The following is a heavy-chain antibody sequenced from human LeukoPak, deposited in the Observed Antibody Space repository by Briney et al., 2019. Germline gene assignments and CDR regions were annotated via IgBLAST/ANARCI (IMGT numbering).Heavy chain of an antibody. Sequence: GGSLRLSCAASGFTFSSYWMSWVRQAPGKGLEWVANIKQDGSEKYYVDSVKGRFTISRDNAKNSLYLQMNSLRAEDTAVYYCAREPPGVVVTAILFDYWGQGTLVTVSS. D-gene: IGHD2-21*02. J-gene: IGHJ4*02. CDR1: GFTFSSYW. V-gene: IGHV3-7*01. CDR3: AREPPGVVVTAILFDY. CDR2: IKQDGSEK.